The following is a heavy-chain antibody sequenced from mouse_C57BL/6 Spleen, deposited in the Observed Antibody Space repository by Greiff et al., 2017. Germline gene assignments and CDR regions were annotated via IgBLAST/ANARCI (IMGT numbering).Heavy chain of an antibody. CDR3: APFYYDSEGGEAMDY. CDR1: GFNITDYY. CDR2: IDPEDGET. D-gene: IGHD2-4*01. V-gene: IGHV14-2*01. J-gene: IGHJ4*01. Sequence: VQLKESGAELVKPGASVKLSCTASGFNITDYYMHWVKQRTEQGLEWIGRIDPEDGETKYAPKFKGKATMTADTSSNTAYLQLSSLTSEDTAVYYCAPFYYDSEGGEAMDYWGQGTSVTVSS.